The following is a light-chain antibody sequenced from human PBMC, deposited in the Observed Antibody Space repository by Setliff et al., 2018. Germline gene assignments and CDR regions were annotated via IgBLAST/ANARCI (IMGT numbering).Light chain of an antibody. Sequence: QSALTQAPSVSGAPGQRVTISCTGSSSNIGAGYDVHWYQQLPGTAPKLLIFGNSNRPSGVPDRFSGSKSGTSASLAITGLQAEDEADYYCPSYDSSLSGSVFGTGTKVTVL. V-gene: IGLV1-40*01. CDR2: GNS. J-gene: IGLJ1*01. CDR3: PSYDSSLSGSV. CDR1: SSNIGAGYD.